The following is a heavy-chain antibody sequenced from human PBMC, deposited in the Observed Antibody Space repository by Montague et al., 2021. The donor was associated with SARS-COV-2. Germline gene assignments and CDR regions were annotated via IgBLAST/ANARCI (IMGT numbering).Heavy chain of an antibody. J-gene: IGHJ6*02. D-gene: IGHD3-3*01. V-gene: IGHV3-11*06. CDR1: GFTFSDYY. CDR2: ITSSSSYT. Sequence: SLRLSCAASGFTFSDYYMSWIRQAPGKGLEWVSYITSSSSYTNYADSVKGRFTISRDNAKNSLYLQMNSLRAEDTAVYYCARDRTTITIFGVVTYYGTDVWGQGTTVTVSS. CDR3: ARDRTTITIFGVVTYYGTDV.